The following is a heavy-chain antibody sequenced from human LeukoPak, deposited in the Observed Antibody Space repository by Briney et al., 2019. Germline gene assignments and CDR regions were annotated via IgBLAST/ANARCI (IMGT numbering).Heavy chain of an antibody. CDR1: GYSISSGYY. CDR3: ARQRGSGTYSAYYLDS. CDR2: TYHSGGT. J-gene: IGHJ4*02. V-gene: IGHV4-38-2*01. Sequence: SETLSLTCAVSGYSISSGYYWGWIRQPPGKGLEWIGSTYHSGGTYHNPSHKSRITISVDTSKNQFSPKLTSVTAADTAVYYCARQRGSGTYSAYYLDSWGQGTLVTASS. D-gene: IGHD3-10*01.